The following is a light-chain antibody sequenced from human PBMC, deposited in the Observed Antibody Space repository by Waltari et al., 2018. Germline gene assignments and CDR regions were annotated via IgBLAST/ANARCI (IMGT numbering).Light chain of an antibody. CDR3: QKYGTLPAT. CDR2: DAS. Sequence: EIVLTQSPGTLSLSPGERATLSCRASQSVSRTLAWYQQKPGQPPRLLIYDASTRATGIPDSFSGSGSGTDFSLTISRLEPEDFAVYYCQKYGTLPATFGQGTKVEIK. V-gene: IGKV3-20*01. CDR1: QSVSRT. J-gene: IGKJ1*01.